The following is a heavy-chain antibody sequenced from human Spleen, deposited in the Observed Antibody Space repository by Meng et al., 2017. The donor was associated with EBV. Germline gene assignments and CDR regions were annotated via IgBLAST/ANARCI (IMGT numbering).Heavy chain of an antibody. D-gene: IGHD3-22*01. CDR3: ARAYYDSSGLSDY. CDR1: GYTFTHYA. CDR2: INTNTGNP. V-gene: IGHV7-4-1*02. Sequence: VELVQPGSALKKPGASVKVSCKASGYTFTHYAVNWVRQAPGQGLEWLGWINTNTGNPTYAQAFTGRFVFSLDTSVSTAYLQISSLKAEDTGVYYCARAYYDSSGLSDYWGQGTLVTVSS. J-gene: IGHJ4*02.